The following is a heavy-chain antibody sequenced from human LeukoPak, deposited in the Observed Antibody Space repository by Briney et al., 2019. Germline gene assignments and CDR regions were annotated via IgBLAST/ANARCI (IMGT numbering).Heavy chain of an antibody. CDR2: VSSSGRNT. CDR1: GFTLSSYA. V-gene: IGHV3-23*01. J-gene: IGHJ4*02. D-gene: IGHD2-21*02. CDR3: AKRDRPCSGDCSAPYYFDY. Sequence: GGSLRLSCAASGFTLSSYAMSWVRQAPGKGLEWLSSVSSSGRNTYYADSVKGRFTISRDNSENTVYLQMSSLRAEDTAVYYCAKRDRPCSGDCSAPYYFDYWGPGTLVTVSS.